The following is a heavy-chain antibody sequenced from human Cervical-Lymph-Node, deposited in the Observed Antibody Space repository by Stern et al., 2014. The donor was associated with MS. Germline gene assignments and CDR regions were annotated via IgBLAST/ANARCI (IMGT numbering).Heavy chain of an antibody. CDR3: SKVGMNFMVRGVIWFDP. CDR2: ISYDGRNK. D-gene: IGHD3-10*01. CDR1: GFTFSSYG. Sequence: VQLVESGGGVVQPGRSLRLSCAASGFTFSSYGMHWVRQAPGKGLGWGAVISYDGRNKYYADSVKGRFMIARDKSKNTLYLQMNSLRVEDTAVYYCSKVGMNFMVRGVIWFDPWGQGTPVTVSS. V-gene: IGHV3-30*18. J-gene: IGHJ5*02.